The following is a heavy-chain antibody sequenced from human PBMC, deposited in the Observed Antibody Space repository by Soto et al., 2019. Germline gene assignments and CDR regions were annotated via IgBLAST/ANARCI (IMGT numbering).Heavy chain of an antibody. CDR1: GYSISSGYY. Sequence: TLSLTCAVSGYSISSGYYWGWIRQPPGKGLEWIGSIYHSGSTYYNPSLKSRVTISVDTSKNQFSLKLSSVTAADTAVYYCARDRGGTNYFDYWGQGTLVTVSS. V-gene: IGHV4-38-2*02. J-gene: IGHJ4*02. CDR3: ARDRGGTNYFDY. CDR2: IYHSGST. D-gene: IGHD3-10*01.